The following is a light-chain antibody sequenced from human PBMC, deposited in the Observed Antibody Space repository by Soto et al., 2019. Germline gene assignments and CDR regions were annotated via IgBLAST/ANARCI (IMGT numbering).Light chain of an antibody. J-gene: IGLJ2*01. V-gene: IGLV2-14*01. CDR1: SSDVGGYNY. CDR2: DVS. Sequence: QSALTQPASVSGSPGQSITISCTGTSSDVGGYNYVSWYQQHPGKAPKLMIYDVSNRPSGVSNRFSGYKSGNTASLTISGLQAEDEDDYYCSSYTSSSTRVVFGRGTKLTVL. CDR3: SSYTSSSTRVV.